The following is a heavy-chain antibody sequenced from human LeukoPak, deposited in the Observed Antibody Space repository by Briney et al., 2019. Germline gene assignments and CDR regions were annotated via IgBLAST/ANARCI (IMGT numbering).Heavy chain of an antibody. CDR3: ANTDYYYGMDV. CDR1: GFTFSSYA. Sequence: GGSLRLSCAVSGFTFSSYAMSWVRQAPGKGLEWISAISSSDGRTHYADSVKGRFTISRDNSKNTLYLQMNSLRAEDTAVYYCANTDYYYGMDVWGQGTTATVSS. CDR2: ISSSDGRT. V-gene: IGHV3-23*01. J-gene: IGHJ6*02.